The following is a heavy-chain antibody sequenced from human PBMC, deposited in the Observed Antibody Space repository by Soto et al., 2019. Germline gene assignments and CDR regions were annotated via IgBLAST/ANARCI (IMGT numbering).Heavy chain of an antibody. J-gene: IGHJ6*02. CDR3: ARVKGFGEFGNYYYGMDV. Sequence: EVQLLESGGGLVQPGGSLRLSCAASGFTFSSYAMSWVRQAPGKGLEWVSAISGSGGSTYYNPSLKSRVTISVDRSKNQFSLKLSSVTAADTAVYYCARVKGFGEFGNYYYGMDVWGQGTTVTVSS. CDR1: GFTFSSYA. V-gene: IGHV3-23*02. CDR2: ISGSGGST. D-gene: IGHD3-10*01.